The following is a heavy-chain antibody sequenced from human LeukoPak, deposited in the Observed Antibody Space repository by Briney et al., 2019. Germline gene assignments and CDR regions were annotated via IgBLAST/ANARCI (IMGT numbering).Heavy chain of an antibody. V-gene: IGHV4-59*03. J-gene: IGHJ4*02. CDR3: ATGRDPYKTGH. CDR1: AGSFSPAH. Sequence: SESLSLTCTFSAGSFSPAHWSWIRQPPGKGLEWIGVICDNGNTDYNPSLKSRVTISVDTSKSQFSLKLNSLAAADTAVYYCATGRDPYKTGHWGQGTLVTVSS. D-gene: IGHD3-10*01. CDR2: ICDNGNT.